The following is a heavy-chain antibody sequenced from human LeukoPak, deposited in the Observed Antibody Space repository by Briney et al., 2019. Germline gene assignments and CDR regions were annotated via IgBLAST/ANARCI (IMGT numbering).Heavy chain of an antibody. J-gene: IGHJ5*02. V-gene: IGHV1-69*05. Sequence: SVKVSCKASGGTFSSYAISWVRQAPGQGLEWMGGIIPIFGTANYAQKFQGRVTMTTDTSTSTAYMELRSLRSDDTAVYYCARLPDYYDSSWFDPWGQGTLVTVSS. CDR3: ARLPDYYDSSWFDP. D-gene: IGHD3-22*01. CDR1: GGTFSSYA. CDR2: IIPIFGTA.